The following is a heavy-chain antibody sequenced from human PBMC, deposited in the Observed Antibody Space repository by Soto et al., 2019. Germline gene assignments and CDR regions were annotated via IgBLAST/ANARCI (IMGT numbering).Heavy chain of an antibody. CDR3: ARERRDGYDN. CDR1: GYTFTSYD. V-gene: IGHV1-8*01. CDR2: MNPNSGNT. J-gene: IGHJ4*02. D-gene: IGHD5-12*01. Sequence: QVQLVQSVAEVKKPGASVKVPCKASGYTFTSYDINWVRQATGQGLEWMGWMNPNSGNTAYAQKFQGRVTMTSNPSISTAYMELSSLRSEDTAVYYCARERRDGYDNWGQGTLVTVSS.